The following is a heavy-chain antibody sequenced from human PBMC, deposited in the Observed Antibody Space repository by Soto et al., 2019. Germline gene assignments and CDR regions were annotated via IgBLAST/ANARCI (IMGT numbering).Heavy chain of an antibody. D-gene: IGHD6-13*01. CDR3: AKGQHGRLIDASDI. CDR2: ISYDGSKK. Sequence: GGTVRLSCAASGFTFSSYGMHWVRQAPDKGLEWVAVISYDGSKKYYADSVEGRFTISRDNSKNTLYLQMNSLRAEDTAVYYCAKGQHGRLIDASDISGQGTMVTVSS. V-gene: IGHV3-30*18. J-gene: IGHJ3*02. CDR1: GFTFSSYG.